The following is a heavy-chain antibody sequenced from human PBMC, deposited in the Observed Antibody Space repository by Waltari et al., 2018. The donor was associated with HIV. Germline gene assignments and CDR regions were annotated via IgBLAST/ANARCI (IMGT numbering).Heavy chain of an antibody. J-gene: IGHJ3*01. V-gene: IGHV1-2*02. CDR2: IYSNTGDT. CDR1: GFSLTGYY. CDR3: ARQMTFYDAFDV. Sequence: QVQMVQSGAEVKKPGASVKVSCKTSGFSLTGYYIHWVRQAPGQGLEWMGWIYSNTGDTNYGLQFEGRVTMTRDTSMRTAYMKLRTLRSDDTALYYCARQMTFYDAFDVWGQGTVVTVSS.